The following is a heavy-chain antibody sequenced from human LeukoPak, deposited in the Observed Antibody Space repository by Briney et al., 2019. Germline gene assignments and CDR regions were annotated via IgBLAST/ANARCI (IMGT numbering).Heavy chain of an antibody. CDR2: ISSSSSYT. D-gene: IGHD3-22*01. J-gene: IGHJ4*02. V-gene: IGHV3-11*06. CDR3: ARDTAPAVSYYDSSGYYGPFDY. CDR1: GFTFSDYY. Sequence: GGSLRLSCAASGFTFSDYYMSWIRQAPGKGLEWVSYISSSSSYTNYADSVKGRFTISRDNAKNSLYLQMNSLRAEDTAVYYRARDTAPAVSYYDSSGYYGPFDYWGQGTLVTVSS.